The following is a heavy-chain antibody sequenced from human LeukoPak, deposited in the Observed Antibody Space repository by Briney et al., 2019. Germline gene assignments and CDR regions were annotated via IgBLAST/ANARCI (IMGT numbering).Heavy chain of an antibody. Sequence: SETLSLTCTVSGGSLSSYYWSWIRQPPGKGLEWIGYIYYSGSTNYNPSLKSRVTISVDTSKNQFSLKLSSVTAADTAVYYCARRYGDYDYFDYWGQGTLVTVSS. J-gene: IGHJ4*02. CDR1: GGSLSSYY. D-gene: IGHD4-17*01. V-gene: IGHV4-59*01. CDR3: ARRYGDYDYFDY. CDR2: IYYSGST.